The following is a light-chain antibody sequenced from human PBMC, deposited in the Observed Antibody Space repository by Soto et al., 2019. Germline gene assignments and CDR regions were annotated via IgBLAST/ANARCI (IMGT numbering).Light chain of an antibody. CDR3: QQYNSYPWT. J-gene: IGKJ1*01. V-gene: IGKV1-5*03. CDR2: KAS. CDR1: QSISSW. Sequence: DIQMTQSPSTLSASVGDRVTITCRASQSISSWLAWYQQKPGKAPKLLIYKASSLESGVTSRFSGSGSGTAFPLTFSSLQHDDFATYYSQQYNSYPWTFGQGNKVEIK.